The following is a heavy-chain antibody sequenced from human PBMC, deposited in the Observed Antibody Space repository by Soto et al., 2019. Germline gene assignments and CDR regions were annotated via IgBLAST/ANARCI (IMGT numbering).Heavy chain of an antibody. CDR2: ISGSGGST. Sequence: HPGGSLRLSCAASGFTFSSYAMSWVRQAPGKGLEWVSAISGSGGSTYYADSVKGRFTISRDNSKNTLYLQMNSLRAEDTAVYYCAKPTSRWQRGGASAFDIWGQGTMVTVSS. CDR1: GFTFSSYA. D-gene: IGHD2-15*01. J-gene: IGHJ3*02. V-gene: IGHV3-23*01. CDR3: AKPTSRWQRGGASAFDI.